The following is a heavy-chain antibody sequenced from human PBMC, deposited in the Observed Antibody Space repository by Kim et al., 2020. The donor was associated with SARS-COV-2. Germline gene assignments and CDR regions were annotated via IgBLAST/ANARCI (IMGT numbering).Heavy chain of an antibody. V-gene: IGHV3-21*01. D-gene: IGHD4-4*01. CDR3: ARGTLTTLPAFDY. CDR1: GFTFSSYT. CDR2: ISSSGSYI. J-gene: IGHJ4*02. Sequence: GGSLRLSCAASGFTFSSYTMNWVRQAPGKGLKWVSSISSSGSYIFYADSVKGRFTISRDNAKNSLYLQMNSLRAEDTAVYYCARGTLTTLPAFDYWGQGTLVTVSS.